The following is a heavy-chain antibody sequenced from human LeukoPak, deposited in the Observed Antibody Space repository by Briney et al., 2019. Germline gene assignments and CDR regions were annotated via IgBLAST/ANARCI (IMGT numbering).Heavy chain of an antibody. V-gene: IGHV5-51*01. CDR3: ARSIVGALYYFDY. CDR1: AYSFNNYW. CDR2: IYPGDSDT. J-gene: IGHJ4*02. Sequence: GESLNISCKGSAYSFNNYWIAWVRQMPRKGLEWMGIIYPGDSDTRYSPSFQGQVTISADKSISTAYLQWSSLMASDTAMYYCARSIVGALYYFDYWGQGTLVTVSS. D-gene: IGHD1-26*01.